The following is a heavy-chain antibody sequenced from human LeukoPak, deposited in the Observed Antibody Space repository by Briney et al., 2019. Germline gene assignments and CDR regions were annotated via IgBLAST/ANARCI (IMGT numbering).Heavy chain of an antibody. V-gene: IGHV4-39*01. CDR2: IYYSGST. Sequence: PSPSLSPTRPVAAGSISSSRYYWGWIHEPPGKGLEWIGSIYYSGSTYYNPSLKSRVTISVDTSKNQFSLKLSSVTAADTAVYYGARTPRDIWGQGTMVTVSS. J-gene: IGHJ3*02. CDR3: ARTPRDI. CDR1: AGSISSSRYY.